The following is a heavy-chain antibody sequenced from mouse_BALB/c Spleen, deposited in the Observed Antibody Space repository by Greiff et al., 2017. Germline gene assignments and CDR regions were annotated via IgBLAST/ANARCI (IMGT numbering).Heavy chain of an antibody. J-gene: IGHJ1*01. V-gene: IGHV5-12-2*01. Sequence: DVMLVESGGGLVQPGGSLKLSCAASGFTFSSYTMSWVRQTPEKRLEWVAYISNGGGSTYYPVTVKGRFTISRDNAKNTLYLQMSSLKSEDTAMYYCARRGYDRNWYFDVWGAGTTVTVSS. D-gene: IGHD2-2*01. CDR3: ARRGYDRNWYFDV. CDR2: ISNGGGST. CDR1: GFTFSSYT.